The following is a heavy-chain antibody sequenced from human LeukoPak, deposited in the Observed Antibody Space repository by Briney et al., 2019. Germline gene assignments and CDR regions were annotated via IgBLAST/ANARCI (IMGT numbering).Heavy chain of an antibody. CDR2: IYYSGIT. J-gene: IGHJ4*02. D-gene: IGHD4-17*01. CDR1: GGSISSTSYY. CDR3: AREPPVTRGFDY. Sequence: SETLSLTCTVSGGSISSTSYYWGWIRQPPGKGLEWIGSIYYSGITYYNPSLKSRVTISVDTSNNQFSLNLNSVTAADTAVYYCAREPPVTRGFDYWGQGTLVTVPS. V-gene: IGHV4-39*07.